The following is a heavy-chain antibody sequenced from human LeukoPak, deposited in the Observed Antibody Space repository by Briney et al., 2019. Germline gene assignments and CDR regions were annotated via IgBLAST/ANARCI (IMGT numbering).Heavy chain of an antibody. CDR1: GFSFSSYA. CDR2: ISGSRGST. CDR3: ASQTTVKYYFDY. J-gene: IGHJ4*02. Sequence: LPGGSLRLSCAASGFSFSSYAMSWVRQGPGKGLEWVSGISGSRGSTYYADSVKGRFTISRDNSKNTLYLQLNSLRGEDTAVYYCASQTTVKYYFDYWGQGTLVTVSS. V-gene: IGHV3-23*01. D-gene: IGHD4-17*01.